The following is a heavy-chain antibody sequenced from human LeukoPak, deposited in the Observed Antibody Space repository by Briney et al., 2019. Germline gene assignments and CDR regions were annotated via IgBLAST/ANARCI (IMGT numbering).Heavy chain of an antibody. CDR3: VRDDSRWFDP. CDR1: GGSISSGSYY. Sequence: SQTLSLTCTVSGGSISSGSYYWSWIRQPAGKGLEWIGRIYTSGSTNYNPSLKSRVTISVDTSKNQFSLKLSSVTAADTAVYYCVRDDSRWFDPWGQGTLVTVSS. V-gene: IGHV4-61*02. J-gene: IGHJ5*02. CDR2: IYTSGST. D-gene: IGHD2-21*02.